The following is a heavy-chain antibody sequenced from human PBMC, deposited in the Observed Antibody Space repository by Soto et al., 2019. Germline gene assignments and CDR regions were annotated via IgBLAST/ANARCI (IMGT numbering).Heavy chain of an antibody. CDR2: FIPRIDKI. J-gene: IGHJ3*02. Sequence: QVQLVQSGPEVKKPGSSGTVSCTASGGTLISFTIYWVRQAPGQGFEWMGSFIPRIDKINYSQKFQDRVTLTADESSNTAYTGRSSLTSDDAAVYYCARGWVDEAVDIWGQGTLVTISS. D-gene: IGHD2-15*01. CDR3: ARGWVDEAVDI. CDR1: GGTLISFT. V-gene: IGHV1-69*18.